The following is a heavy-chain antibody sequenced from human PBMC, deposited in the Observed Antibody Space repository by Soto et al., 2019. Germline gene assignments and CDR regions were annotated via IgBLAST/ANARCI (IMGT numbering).Heavy chain of an antibody. CDR2: IYYSGNT. Sequence: SETLSLTCTVSGGSISSYYWSWIRQPPGKGLEWIGYIYYSGNTYYNPSLKSRVTVSVDTSKNQFSLKLDSVTAADTAVYYCARQAAAPGIDLWFDPWGQGTLVTVSS. V-gene: IGHV4-59*08. CDR3: ARQAAAPGIDLWFDP. J-gene: IGHJ5*02. D-gene: IGHD6-13*01. CDR1: GGSISSYY.